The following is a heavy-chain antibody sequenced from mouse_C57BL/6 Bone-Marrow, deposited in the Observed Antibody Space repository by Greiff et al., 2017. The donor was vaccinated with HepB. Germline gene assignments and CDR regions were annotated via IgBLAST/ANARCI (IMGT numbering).Heavy chain of an antibody. CDR1: GYTFTDYY. CDR2: IYPGSGNT. D-gene: IGHD1-1*01. V-gene: IGHV1-76*01. CDR3: AREGLRRDYFDY. J-gene: IGHJ2*01. Sequence: QVQLKESGAELVRPGASVKLSCKASGYTFTDYYINWVKQRPGQGLEWIARIYPGSGNTYYNEKFKGKATLTAEKSSSTAYMQLSSLTSEDSAVYFCAREGLRRDYFDYWGQGTTLTVSS.